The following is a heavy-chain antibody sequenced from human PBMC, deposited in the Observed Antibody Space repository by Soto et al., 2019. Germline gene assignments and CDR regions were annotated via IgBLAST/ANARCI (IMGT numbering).Heavy chain of an antibody. D-gene: IGHD4-17*01. J-gene: IGHJ4*02. Sequence: EVPLVESGGGLVQPGESLKLSCAVSGFTFSGSAMHWVRQASGKGLEWVGRIRSKANNYATAYAASVKGRFTISRDDSKNTAYLQMNSLKSEDTAVYYCTRGYGDYVRDYWGQGTLVTVSS. CDR3: TRGYGDYVRDY. CDR2: IRSKANNYAT. CDR1: GFTFSGSA. V-gene: IGHV3-73*01.